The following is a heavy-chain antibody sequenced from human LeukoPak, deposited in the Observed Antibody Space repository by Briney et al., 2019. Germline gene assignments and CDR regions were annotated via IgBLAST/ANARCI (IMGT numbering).Heavy chain of an antibody. V-gene: IGHV4-34*01. D-gene: IGHD3-3*01. CDR3: ARDNTIFGEGVDV. CDR2: INHSGST. J-gene: IGHJ6*04. CDR1: GGSFSGYY. Sequence: SETLSLTCAVYGGSFSGYYWSWIRQPPGKGLEWIGEINHSGSTNYNPSLKSRVTISVDTSKNQFSLKLSSVTAADTAVYYCARDNTIFGEGVDVWGKGTTVTVSS.